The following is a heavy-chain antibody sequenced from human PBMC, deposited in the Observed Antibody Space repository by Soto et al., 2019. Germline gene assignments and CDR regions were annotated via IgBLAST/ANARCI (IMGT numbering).Heavy chain of an antibody. CDR1: GGTFSSYA. CDR2: IIPIFGTA. Sequence: SVKVSCKASGGTFSSYAISLVRQAPGQGLEWMGGIIPIFGTANYAQKFQGRVTITADESTSTAYMELSSLRSEDTAVYYCARDGGWFGELFEAYYYFDYWGQGTLVTVSS. J-gene: IGHJ4*02. V-gene: IGHV1-69*13. D-gene: IGHD3-10*01. CDR3: ARDGGWFGELFEAYYYFDY.